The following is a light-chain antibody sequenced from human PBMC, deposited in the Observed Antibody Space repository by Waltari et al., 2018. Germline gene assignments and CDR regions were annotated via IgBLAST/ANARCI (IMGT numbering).Light chain of an antibody. J-gene: IGKJ2*01. Sequence: EIVMTQSPATLSVSPGERATLSCRASQSVTSILAWYQQKPGQAPRLLIDGTSTRATGIPDRFSGSGSGAEFTLTISSLQSEDFAVYYCQQYNNWPPTFGQGTKLEIK. CDR3: QQYNNWPPT. V-gene: IGKV3-15*01. CDR1: QSVTSI. CDR2: GTS.